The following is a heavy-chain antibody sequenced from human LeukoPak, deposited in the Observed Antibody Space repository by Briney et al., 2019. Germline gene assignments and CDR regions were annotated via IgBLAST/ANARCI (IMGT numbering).Heavy chain of an antibody. CDR3: ARGYYYDSSGYYYSFFDY. J-gene: IGHJ4*02. CDR2: ISSSSSTI. D-gene: IGHD3-22*01. CDR1: GFTFSSYW. Sequence: GGSLRLSCAASGFTFSSYWMHWVRQAPGKGLEWVSYISSSSSTIYYADSVKGRFTISRDNAKNSLYLQMNSLRAEDTAVYYCARGYYYDSSGYYYSFFDYWGQGTLVTVSS. V-gene: IGHV3-48*01.